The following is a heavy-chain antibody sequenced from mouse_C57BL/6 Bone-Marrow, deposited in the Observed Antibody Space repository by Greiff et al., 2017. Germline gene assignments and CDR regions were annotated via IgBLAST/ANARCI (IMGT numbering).Heavy chain of an antibody. Sequence: VQLQQSVAELLRPGASVKLSCTASGFNINNTSMHWVKQRPEQGLEWIGRIDPANGNTKYAPKFQGKATLTADTSSTTAYLQLSSLTSEDTAIYYCACGRYYGNYPLAYWGQGTLVTVSA. CDR1: GFNINNTS. V-gene: IGHV14-3*01. D-gene: IGHD2-1*01. J-gene: IGHJ3*01. CDR3: ACGRYYGNYPLAY. CDR2: IDPANGNT.